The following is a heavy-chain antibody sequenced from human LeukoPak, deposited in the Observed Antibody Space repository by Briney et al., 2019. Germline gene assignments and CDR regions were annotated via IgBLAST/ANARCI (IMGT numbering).Heavy chain of an antibody. D-gene: IGHD3-22*01. CDR1: GFTFSSYS. CDR3: ARDQGQTYYYDSSGYYFDY. J-gene: IGHJ4*02. CDR2: ISSSSSYI. V-gene: IGHV3-21*01. Sequence: PGGSLRLSCAASGFTFSSYSMNWVRQAPGKGLEWASSISSSSSYIYYADSVKGRFTISRDNAKNSLYLQMNSLRAEDTAVYYCARDQGQTYYYDSSGYYFDYWGQGTLVTVSS.